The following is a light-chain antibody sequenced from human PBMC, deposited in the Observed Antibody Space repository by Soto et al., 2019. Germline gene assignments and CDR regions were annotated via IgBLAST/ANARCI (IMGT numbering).Light chain of an antibody. CDR2: DVN. CDR3: GSYTSSSTVV. CDR1: SSEVGGYNY. Sequence: QSVLTQPASVSGSPGQSITISCTGTSSEVGGYNYVSWYQHHPGKAPKLIIYDVNSRPSGVSNRFSGSKSGNTASLSISGLQAEDEANYYCGSYTSSSTVVFGGGTKVTVL. V-gene: IGLV2-14*03. J-gene: IGLJ2*01.